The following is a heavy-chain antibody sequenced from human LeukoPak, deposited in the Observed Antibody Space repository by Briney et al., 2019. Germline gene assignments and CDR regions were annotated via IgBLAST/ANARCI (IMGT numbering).Heavy chain of an antibody. Sequence: GGSLRLSCAASGFTFSSYAMHWVRQAPGKGLEWVAVISYDGSNKYYADSVKGRFTISRDNSKNTLYLQMNSLRAEDTAVYYCARDQGVGYFDWLLNPIDYWGQGILVTVSS. J-gene: IGHJ4*02. CDR1: GFTFSSYA. CDR2: ISYDGSNK. V-gene: IGHV3-30*04. D-gene: IGHD3-9*01. CDR3: ARDQGVGYFDWLLNPIDY.